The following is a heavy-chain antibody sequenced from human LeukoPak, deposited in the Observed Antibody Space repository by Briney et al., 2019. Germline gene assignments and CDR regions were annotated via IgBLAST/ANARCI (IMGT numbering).Heavy chain of an antibody. V-gene: IGHV3-30*02. J-gene: IGHJ4*02. CDR2: IRYDGSNK. D-gene: IGHD2-2*01. Sequence: RPGGSLRLSCAASGFTFSSYGMHWVRQAPGKGLEWVAFIRYDGSNKYYADSVKGRFTISRDNAKNSLYLQMNSLRAEDTAVYYCARPRGCGSSRCNNFDYWGQGTLVTVSS. CDR1: GFTFSSYG. CDR3: ARPRGCGSSRCNNFDY.